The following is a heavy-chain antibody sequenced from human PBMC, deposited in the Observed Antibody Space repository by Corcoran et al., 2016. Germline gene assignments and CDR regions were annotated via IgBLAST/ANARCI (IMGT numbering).Heavy chain of an antibody. J-gene: IGHJ4*02. D-gene: IGHD5-12*01. CDR2: ISYDGSNK. CDR1: GFTFSSYG. Sequence: QVQLVESGGGVVQPGRSLRLSCAASGFTFSSYGMHWVRQAPGKGLEWVAGISYDGSNKYYADSVKGRFTISRDNSKNTLYLQMNSLRAEDTAVYYCAGGEAVEMATMTRYCGQGTLVTVSS. CDR3: AGGEAVEMATMTRY. V-gene: IGHV3-30*03.